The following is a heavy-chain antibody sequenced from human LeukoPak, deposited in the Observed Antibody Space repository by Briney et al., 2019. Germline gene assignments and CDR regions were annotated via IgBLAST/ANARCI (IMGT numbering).Heavy chain of an antibody. Sequence: PGASLRLSCAASGFTFTTHWFHWVRQAPGKGLVWVSRINGTTTNYADSVKGRFTISRDSTKSTLYLQMNSLRAEATAVYYCVRSFSGPADYWGQGTQVTVSS. CDR1: GFTFTTHW. J-gene: IGHJ4*02. V-gene: IGHV3-74*01. CDR2: INGTTT. D-gene: IGHD3-10*01. CDR3: VRSFSGPADY.